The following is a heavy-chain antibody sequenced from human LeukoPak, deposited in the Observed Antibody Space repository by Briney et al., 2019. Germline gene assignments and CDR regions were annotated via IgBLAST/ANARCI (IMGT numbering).Heavy chain of an antibody. CDR2: ISGSGGST. CDR1: GFTFSSYD. Sequence: SGGSLRLACAASGFTFSSYDMSWVCQAPGKGLEWVSAISGSGGSTYYADSVKGRFTISRDNSKNTLYLQMNSLRAEDTAVYYCAKARGPYYYYMDVWGKGTTVTVSS. V-gene: IGHV3-23*01. CDR3: AKARGPYYYYMDV. J-gene: IGHJ6*03. D-gene: IGHD2-15*01.